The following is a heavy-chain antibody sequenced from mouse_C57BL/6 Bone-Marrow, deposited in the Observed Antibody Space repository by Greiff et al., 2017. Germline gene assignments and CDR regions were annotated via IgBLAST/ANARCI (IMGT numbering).Heavy chain of an antibody. CDR3: AREDCGISCAY. J-gene: IGHJ3*01. CDR2: IDPSDSYT. CDR1: GYTFTSYW. V-gene: IGHV1-69*01. Sequence: QVQLQQPGAELVMPGASVKLSCKASGYTFTSYWMHWVKQRPGQGLEWIGEIDPSDSYTNYNQKFKGKSTLTVDKSSSTAYMQLSSLTSEDAAVYYCAREDCGISCAYWGQGTLVTVTA.